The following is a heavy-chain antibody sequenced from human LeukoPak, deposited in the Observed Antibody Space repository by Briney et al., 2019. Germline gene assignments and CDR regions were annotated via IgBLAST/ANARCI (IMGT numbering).Heavy chain of an antibody. CDR3: ARAGYSYGIDY. CDR1: GGSISSSSYY. J-gene: IGHJ4*02. V-gene: IGHV4-61*01. CDR2: IYYSGST. Sequence: SETLSLTCTVSGGSISSSSYYWSWIRQPPGKGLEWIGYIYYSGSTNYNPSLKSRVTISVDTSKNQFSLKLSSVTAADTAVYYCARAGYSYGIDYWGQGTLVTVSS. D-gene: IGHD5-18*01.